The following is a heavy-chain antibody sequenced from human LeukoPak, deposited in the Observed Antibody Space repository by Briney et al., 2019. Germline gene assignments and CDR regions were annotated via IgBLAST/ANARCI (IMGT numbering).Heavy chain of an antibody. Sequence: SETLSLTCTVSGGSISSSSYYWGWIRQPPGKGLEWIGSIYYSGSTYYNPSLKSRVTISVDRSKNQFSLKLSSVTAADTAVYCCARAAYYYDSSGRTAWYFDYWGQGTLVTVSS. J-gene: IGHJ4*02. CDR1: GGSISSSSYY. V-gene: IGHV4-39*07. D-gene: IGHD3-22*01. CDR3: ARAAYYYDSSGRTAWYFDY. CDR2: IYYSGST.